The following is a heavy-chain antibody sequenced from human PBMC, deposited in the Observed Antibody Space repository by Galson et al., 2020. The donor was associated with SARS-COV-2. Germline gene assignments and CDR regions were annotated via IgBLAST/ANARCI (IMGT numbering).Heavy chain of an antibody. CDR3: ARAGIVAAGTSRTIDY. V-gene: IGHV4-39*02. CDR1: GGSISSSSSY. D-gene: IGHD6-13*01. Sequence: ASETLSLTCTVSGGSISSSSSYWAWIRQPPGKGLEWIGNIYYSGSAYYNPSLKGRVTISVDTSKNHFSLKVSSVTAADTAVYFCARAGIVAAGTSRTIDYWGQGTLVTVSS. CDR2: IYYSGSA. J-gene: IGHJ4*02.